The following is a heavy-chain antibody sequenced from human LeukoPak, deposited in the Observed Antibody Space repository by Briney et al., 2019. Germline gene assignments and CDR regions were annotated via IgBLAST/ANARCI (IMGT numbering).Heavy chain of an antibody. CDR2: ISYIGST. D-gene: IGHD4-17*01. V-gene: IGHV4-59*11. Sequence: SETLSLTCAVSADSFSSHYWTWIQQSPGTGLEWIGYISYIGSTNYNPSLKSRVTISIDTSKNQFSLKLRSVTAADTAVYYCARDLVTVTKGFDIWGQGTMVSVSS. J-gene: IGHJ3*02. CDR1: ADSFSSHY. CDR3: ARDLVTVTKGFDI.